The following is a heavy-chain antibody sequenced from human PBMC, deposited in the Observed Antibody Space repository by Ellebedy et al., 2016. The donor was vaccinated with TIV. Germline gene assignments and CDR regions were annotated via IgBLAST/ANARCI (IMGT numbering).Heavy chain of an antibody. J-gene: IGHJ6*02. CDR3: ARFPYHYYCKDV. V-gene: IGHV4-31*03. Sequence: MPSETLSLTCTVSGVSISRVGIYWTWIRQHARTGLEWIGSIYYSANTFHNPSLQSRIDISVHTSKNQFSLNLSSVTAAYTAVYVCARFPYHYYCKDVWGQGTTVTVSS. CDR1: GVSISRVGIY. CDR2: IYYSANT.